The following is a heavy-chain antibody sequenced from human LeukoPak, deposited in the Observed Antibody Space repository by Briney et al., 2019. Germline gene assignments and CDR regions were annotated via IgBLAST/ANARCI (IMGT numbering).Heavy chain of an antibody. D-gene: IGHD3-10*01. V-gene: IGHV4-59*01. CDR1: GGSISSYY. CDR3: ARAYGSGSPPDY. Sequence: SETLSLTCTVSGGSISSYYWSWIRQPPGKGLEWIGYIYYSGSTNCNPSLKSRVTISVDTSKNQFSLKLSSVTAADTAVYYCARAYGSGSPPDYWGQGTLVTVSS. J-gene: IGHJ4*02. CDR2: IYYSGST.